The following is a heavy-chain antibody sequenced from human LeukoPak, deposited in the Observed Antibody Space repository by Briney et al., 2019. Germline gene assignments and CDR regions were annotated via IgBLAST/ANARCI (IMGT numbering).Heavy chain of an antibody. D-gene: IGHD2-2*01. V-gene: IGHV3-30*18. CDR2: ISFDGTDK. CDR3: AKDRGYCSRTSCYAFDY. Sequence: GRSLRLSCAASGFTFSSYGMHWVRQAPGKGLEWVAPISFDGTDKYYADSVKGRFTISRDSSKNTLYLQMNSLRPEDTAVYYCAKDRGYCSRTSCYAFDYWGQGTLVTVSS. J-gene: IGHJ4*02. CDR1: GFTFSSYG.